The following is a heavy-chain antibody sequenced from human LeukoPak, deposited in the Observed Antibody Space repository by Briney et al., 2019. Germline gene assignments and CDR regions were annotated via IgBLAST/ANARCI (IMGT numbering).Heavy chain of an antibody. CDR2: IYYSVNT. V-gene: IGHV4-39*01. D-gene: IGHD5-12*01. CDR1: GCSISSSSYY. Sequence: WETLSLTCTVSGCSISSSSYYWGWITQPPGKGLEWIGRIYYSVNTYYNPSLNSRVTISVDTSKKQISLKLNSVTAADVAVYYCARQYSRGYGVPFDYWGQGTLVTVSS. CDR3: ARQYSRGYGVPFDY. J-gene: IGHJ4*02.